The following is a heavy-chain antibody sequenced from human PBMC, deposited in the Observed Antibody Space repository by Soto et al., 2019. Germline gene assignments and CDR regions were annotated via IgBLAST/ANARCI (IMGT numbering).Heavy chain of an antibody. D-gene: IGHD3-3*01. V-gene: IGHV1-69*06. CDR3: ARSRRDFWSGYYYYYGMDV. J-gene: IGHJ6*02. Sequence: SVKVSCKASGGTFSSYAISWVRQAPGQGLEWMGGIIPIFGTANYARKFQGRVTITADKSTSTAYMELSSLRSEDTAVYYCARSRRDFWSGYYYYYGMDVWGQGTTVTVSS. CDR2: IIPIFGTA. CDR1: GGTFSSYA.